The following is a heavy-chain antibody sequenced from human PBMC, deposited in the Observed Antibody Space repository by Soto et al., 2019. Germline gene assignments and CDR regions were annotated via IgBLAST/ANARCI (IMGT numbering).Heavy chain of an antibody. CDR1: GDTLISYA. D-gene: IGHD5-12*01. CDR2: IIPIFGTA. V-gene: IGHV1-69*01. Sequence: SVNVSCKASGDTLISYASSWVRQAPGQGLEWMGGIIPIFGTANYAQKFQGRVTITADESTSTAYMELSSLRSEDTAVYYCVRGNTGYGNFDSWGKGTLVTVSS. J-gene: IGHJ4*02. CDR3: VRGNTGYGNFDS.